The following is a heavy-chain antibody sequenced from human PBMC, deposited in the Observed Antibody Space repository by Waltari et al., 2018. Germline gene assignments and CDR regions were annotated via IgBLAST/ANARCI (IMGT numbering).Heavy chain of an antibody. CDR1: GYTFTGYY. CDR3: ARGYYDSSGYYPYWYFDL. D-gene: IGHD3-22*01. CDR2: INPNSGGT. J-gene: IGHJ2*01. V-gene: IGHV1-2*06. Sequence: QVQLVQSGAEVKKPGASVKVSCKASGYTFTGYYMPWVRQAPGPGLEWMGRINPNSGGTNYAQKFQGRVTMTRDTSISTAYMELSRLRSDDTAVYYCARGYYDSSGYYPYWYFDLWGRGTLVTVSS.